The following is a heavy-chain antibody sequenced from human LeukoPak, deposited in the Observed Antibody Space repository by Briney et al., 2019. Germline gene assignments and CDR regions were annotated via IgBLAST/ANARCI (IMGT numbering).Heavy chain of an antibody. CDR2: ISSSSSYI. CDR3: ARGAADGWSPFDN. Sequence: PGGSLRLSCAASGFTFSSYSMNWVRQAPGKGLEWVSYISSSSSYIYYADSVKGRFTISRDNAKNSLYLQMNSLRAEDTAVYYCARGAADGWSPFDNWGQGTLVTVSS. D-gene: IGHD6-19*01. V-gene: IGHV3-21*01. CDR1: GFTFSSYS. J-gene: IGHJ4*02.